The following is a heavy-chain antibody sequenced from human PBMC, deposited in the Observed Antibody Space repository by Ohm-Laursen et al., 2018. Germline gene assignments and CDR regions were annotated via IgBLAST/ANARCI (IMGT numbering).Heavy chain of an antibody. J-gene: IGHJ3*02. D-gene: IGHD2-2*01. CDR2: VSYDERYK. CDR3: ARGSCTSSASAFDM. CDR1: GFTFNNFG. Sequence: TLSLTCAASGFTFNNFGMHWVRQAQGKGLEWVAVVSYDERYKNYVDSVKGRFTISRDNSKKKLYLQMNSLRVEDTAVYYCARGSCTSSASAFDMWGQGTMVTVSS. V-gene: IGHV3-30*03.